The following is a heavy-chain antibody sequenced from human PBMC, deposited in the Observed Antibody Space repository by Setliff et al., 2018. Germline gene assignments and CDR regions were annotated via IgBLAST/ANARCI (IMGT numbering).Heavy chain of an antibody. D-gene: IGHD3-16*01. CDR3: ARGLVDERTAYPYAEYFQY. CDR2: IYHSGST. J-gene: IGHJ4*01. Sequence: PSETLSLTCAVSGGSISSSNWWSWVRQPPGKGLEWIGEIYHSGSTNYNPSLKSRVTISVDTSKNQFSLKLSSVTAADTGVYYCARGLVDERTAYPYAEYFQYWGDGTLVTVSS. V-gene: IGHV4-4*02. CDR1: GGSISSSNW.